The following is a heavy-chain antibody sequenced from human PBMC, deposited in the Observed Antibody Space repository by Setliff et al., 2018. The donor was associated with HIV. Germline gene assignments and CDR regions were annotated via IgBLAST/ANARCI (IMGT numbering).Heavy chain of an antibody. CDR1: GFSISSRYY. CDR3: ARAAAGNTGPFDL. J-gene: IGHJ5*02. D-gene: IGHD4-17*01. Sequence: SETLSLTCDVSGFSISSRYYWSWIRQPAGKGLEWIGRVSSRGDTNYNPSLKSRVTMSVDTSKNQFSLKLTSVTASDTAAYYCARAAAGNTGPFDLWGQGSPVTVSS. V-gene: IGHV4-38-2*01. CDR2: VSSRGDT.